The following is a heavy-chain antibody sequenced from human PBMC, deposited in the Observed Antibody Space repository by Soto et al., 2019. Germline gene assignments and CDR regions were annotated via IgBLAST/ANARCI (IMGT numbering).Heavy chain of an antibody. Sequence: QVQLQESGPGLVKPSETLSLTCTVSGDSISSYYWSWIRQPPGKGLEWIGYIYYSGSTNYNPSLKSRVTISVDTSKNQFSLKLSSVTAADTAVYYCARALYGSGSYFDYWGQGTLVTVSS. CDR2: IYYSGST. V-gene: IGHV4-59*01. J-gene: IGHJ4*02. D-gene: IGHD3-10*01. CDR3: ARALYGSGSYFDY. CDR1: GDSISSYY.